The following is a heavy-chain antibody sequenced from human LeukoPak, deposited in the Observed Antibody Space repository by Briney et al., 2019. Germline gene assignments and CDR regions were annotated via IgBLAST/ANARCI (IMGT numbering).Heavy chain of an antibody. D-gene: IGHD1-14*01. V-gene: IGHV3-23*01. CDR1: GFTFNSHA. Sequence: GGSLRLSCAASGFTFNSHAMTWVRQAPGKGLEWVSGISGSGGSTYYADSVKGRFTISRDNSKSTLYLQMNSLRAEDTAVYYCAKWVFSGFDYWGQGTLVTVSS. CDR3: AKWVFSGFDY. CDR2: ISGSGGST. J-gene: IGHJ4*02.